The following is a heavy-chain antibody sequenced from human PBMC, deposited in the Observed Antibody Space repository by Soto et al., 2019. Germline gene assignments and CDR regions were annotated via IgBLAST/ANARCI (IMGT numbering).Heavy chain of an antibody. CDR3: AKDTKERGYSYPNTLDY. J-gene: IGHJ4*02. Sequence: QVQLVESGGGVVQPGRSLRLSCAASGFTFSSYGMHWVRQAPGKGLEWVAVISYDGSNKYYADSVKGRFTISRDNSKNTLYLQMNSLRAEDTAVYYCAKDTKERGYSYPNTLDYWGQGTLVTVSS. CDR1: GFTFSSYG. V-gene: IGHV3-30*18. D-gene: IGHD5-18*01. CDR2: ISYDGSNK.